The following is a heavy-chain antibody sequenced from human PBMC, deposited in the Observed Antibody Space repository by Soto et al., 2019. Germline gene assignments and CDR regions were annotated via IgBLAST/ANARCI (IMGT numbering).Heavy chain of an antibody. V-gene: IGHV1-18*01. Sequence: QVQLVQSGAEVKKPGASVQVSCKASGYTFTSYGISWVRQAPGQGLEWMGWISAYSGNTNYAQKLQGRVPMTTDTSTSTGDMELGCLRSDDTAVYYCALVAVAVHRRAELDYCGQGTLVTVST. CDR1: GYTFTSYG. CDR3: ALVAVAVHRRAELDY. D-gene: IGHD6-19*01. J-gene: IGHJ4*02. CDR2: ISAYSGNT.